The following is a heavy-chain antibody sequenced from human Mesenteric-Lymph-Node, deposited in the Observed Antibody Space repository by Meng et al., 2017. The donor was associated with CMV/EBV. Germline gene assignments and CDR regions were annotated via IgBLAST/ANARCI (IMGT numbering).Heavy chain of an antibody. V-gene: IGHV1-18*04. J-gene: IGHJ4*02. CDR3: ARAYDDLP. CDR2: ISGYNGNT. Sequence: VTFSCTPSGSTFTSYSIISVRQAPGQGLEWMGWISGYNGNTNYAQNLQGRVTMTTDTSTSTAYMELRSLTSDDTAVYYCARAYDDLPRGQGTLVTVSS. CDR1: GSTFTSYS. D-gene: IGHD3-3*01.